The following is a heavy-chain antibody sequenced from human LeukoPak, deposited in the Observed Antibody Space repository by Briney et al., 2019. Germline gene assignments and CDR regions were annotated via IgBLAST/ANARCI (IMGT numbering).Heavy chain of an antibody. J-gene: IGHJ4*02. CDR2: IYYSGST. D-gene: IGHD5-24*01. CDR1: GGSISSYY. V-gene: IGHV4-59*01. Sequence: SETLSLTCTVSGGSISSYYWSWIRQPPGKGLEWIGYIYYSGSTNYNPSLKSRVTISVDTSKNQFSLKLSSVTAAGTAVYYCARYEEMATILDYWGQGTLVTVSS. CDR3: ARYEEMATILDY.